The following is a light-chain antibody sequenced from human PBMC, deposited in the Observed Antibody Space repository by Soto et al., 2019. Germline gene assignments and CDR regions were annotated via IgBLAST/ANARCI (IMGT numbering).Light chain of an antibody. V-gene: IGLV2-14*01. CDR1: SSDVGGYNY. J-gene: IGLJ2*01. CDR3: SSYTSSSGVG. CDR2: DVS. Sequence: QSVLTQPASVSGSPGQSITISCTGTSSDVGGYNYVSCYQQHPGKAPKLMIYDVSNRPSGVYNRFSGSKSGNTASLTISGLQAEEEADYCCSSYTSSSGVGFGGGTQLTVL.